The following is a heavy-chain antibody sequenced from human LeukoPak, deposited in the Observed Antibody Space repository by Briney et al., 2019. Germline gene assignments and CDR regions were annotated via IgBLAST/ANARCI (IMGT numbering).Heavy chain of an antibody. CDR2: ISLTGQT. J-gene: IGHJ4*02. CDR1: GGSISSTNC. V-gene: IGHV4-4*02. Sequence: PSETLSLTCGVSGGSISSTNCWSWVRQPPGQGLEWIGEISLTGQTNYNPSLNGRVTMSLDESRNQLSLKLTSVTAADTAIYYCSRESGAFCPFGYWGQGTLVIVPP. D-gene: IGHD1-26*01. CDR3: SRESGAFCPFGY.